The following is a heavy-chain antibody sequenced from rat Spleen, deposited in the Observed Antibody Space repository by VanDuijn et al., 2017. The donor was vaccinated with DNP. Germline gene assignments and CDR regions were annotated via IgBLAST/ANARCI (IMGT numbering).Heavy chain of an antibody. D-gene: IGHD1-4*01. J-gene: IGHJ2*01. CDR3: ARGGVYNHYFDY. V-gene: IGHV5-25*01. CDR2: ISPSGGST. Sequence: EVQLVESGGGLVQPGRSLKLSCAASGFTFSNYDMAWVRQAPTKGLEWVASISPSGGSTYYRDSVKGRFTVPRDNAKSSLYLQMDSLRSEDTAIYCCARGGVYNHYFDYWGQGVMVTVSS. CDR1: GFTFSNYD.